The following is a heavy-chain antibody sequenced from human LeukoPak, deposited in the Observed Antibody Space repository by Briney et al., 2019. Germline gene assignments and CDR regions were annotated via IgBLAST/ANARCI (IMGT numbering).Heavy chain of an antibody. D-gene: IGHD6-13*01. J-gene: IGHJ3*02. V-gene: IGHV3-33*08. CDR3: AREGPDSSRSRAFDI. CDR1: GFTFSSYG. CDR2: IWYDGSNK. Sequence: EGSLRLSCAASGFTFSSYGMHWVRQAPGKGLEWVAVIWYDGSNKYYADSVKGRFTISRDNSENTLYLQMNSLRAEDTAVYYCAREGPDSSRSRAFDIWGQGTMVTVSS.